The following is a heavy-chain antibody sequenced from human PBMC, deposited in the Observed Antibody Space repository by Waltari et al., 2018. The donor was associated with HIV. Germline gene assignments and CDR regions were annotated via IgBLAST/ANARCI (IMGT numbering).Heavy chain of an antibody. CDR2: FDPEDGET. CDR1: GYTLTELS. V-gene: IGHV1-24*01. CDR3: ATGYCSSTSCYKAFDI. J-gene: IGHJ3*02. D-gene: IGHD2-2*02. Sequence: QVQLVQSGAEVKKPGASVKVSCKVSGYTLTELSMHWVRQAPGKGLEWMGGFDPEDGETIYAQKFQGRVTVTEDTSTDTAYMELSSLRSEDTAVYYCATGYCSSTSCYKAFDIWGQGTMVTVSS.